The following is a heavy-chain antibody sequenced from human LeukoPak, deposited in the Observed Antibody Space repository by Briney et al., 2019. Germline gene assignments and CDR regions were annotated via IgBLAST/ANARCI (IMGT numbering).Heavy chain of an antibody. CDR3: AKYSSSSNDYYGMDV. CDR2: ISYDGSNK. V-gene: IGHV3-30*18. D-gene: IGHD6-6*01. Sequence: PGGSLRLSCAASGFTFSSYGMHGVRQAPGKGLEWVAVISYDGSNKYYADSVKGRFPISRDNSNNTLYLQMNSLRAEDTAVYYCAKYSSSSNDYYGMDVWGQGTTVTVSS. J-gene: IGHJ6*02. CDR1: GFTFSSYG.